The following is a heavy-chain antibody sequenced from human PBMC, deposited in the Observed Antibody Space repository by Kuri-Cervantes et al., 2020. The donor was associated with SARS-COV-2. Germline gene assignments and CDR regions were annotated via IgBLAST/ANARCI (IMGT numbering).Heavy chain of an antibody. CDR2: IIPILGIA. CDR1: GGTFSSYT. D-gene: IGHD6-19*01. Sequence: SVKVSCKASGGTFSSYTISWVRQAPGQGLEWMGRIIPILGIANFAQKFQGRVTITADKSTSTAYMELSSLRSEDTAVYYCASGAVADLFDYWGQGTLVTVSS. J-gene: IGHJ4*02. V-gene: IGHV1-69*02. CDR3: ASGAVADLFDY.